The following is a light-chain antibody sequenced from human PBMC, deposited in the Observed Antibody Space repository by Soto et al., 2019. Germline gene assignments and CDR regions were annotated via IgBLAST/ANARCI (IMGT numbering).Light chain of an antibody. CDR2: DVK. CDR3: CSYAGDYTFV. V-gene: IGLV2-11*01. J-gene: IGLJ1*01. CDR1: SSDVGGYNY. Sequence: QSALTQPRSVSGSPGQSVTLSCTGTSSDVGGYNYVTWYQQYPGKAPKVMIYDVKTRPSGVPDRFSGSKSGNTAPLTISGLQAEDEADYYCCSYAGDYTFVFGTGTKVTLL.